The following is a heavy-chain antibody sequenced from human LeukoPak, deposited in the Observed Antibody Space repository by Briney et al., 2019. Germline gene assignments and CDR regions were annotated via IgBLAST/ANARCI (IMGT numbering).Heavy chain of an antibody. CDR1: GYTFTGYY. CDR3: ARDQHIVVVPAAIGYYYYYMDV. V-gene: IGHV1-2*02. Sequence: ASVKVSCKASGYTFTGYYMHWVRQAPGQGLEWMGWINPNSGGTNYAQKFQGRVTMTRDTSISTAYMELSRLRSDDTAVYYCARDQHIVVVPAAIGYYYYYMDVWGKGTTLTVSS. J-gene: IGHJ6*03. CDR2: INPNSGGT. D-gene: IGHD2-2*02.